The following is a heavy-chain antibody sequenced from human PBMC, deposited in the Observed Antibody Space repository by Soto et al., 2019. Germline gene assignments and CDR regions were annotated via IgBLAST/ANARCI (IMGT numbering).Heavy chain of an antibody. Sequence: EVQLVESGGGLIQPGGSLRLSCAVSGFSVSNTYMSWVRQAPGKGLEWISVIYRGRATYYADSVKGRFTISRHDSRNTVYLQMNSLTTEDTAVYFCARDRSDSSRADSFDIWGQGTMVTVSS. CDR1: GFSVSNTY. CDR3: ARDRSDSSRADSFDI. J-gene: IGHJ3*02. D-gene: IGHD6-25*01. V-gene: IGHV3-53*01. CDR2: IYRGRAT.